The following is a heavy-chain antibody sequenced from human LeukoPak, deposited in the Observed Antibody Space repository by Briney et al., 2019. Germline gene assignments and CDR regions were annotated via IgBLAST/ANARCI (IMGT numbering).Heavy chain of an antibody. CDR1: GFTLSSYA. D-gene: IGHD1-7*01. J-gene: IGHJ4*02. CDR2: ISYEGSNK. V-gene: IGHV3-30-3*01. CDR3: ARDLTGTTNY. Sequence: PGRSLRLSRAASGFTLSSYAMHWVRQAPGKRLEWGAVISYEGSNKYYADSVKGRFTISRDNSKNTLYLQMNSLRAEDTAVYYCARDLTGTTNYWGQGTLVTVSS.